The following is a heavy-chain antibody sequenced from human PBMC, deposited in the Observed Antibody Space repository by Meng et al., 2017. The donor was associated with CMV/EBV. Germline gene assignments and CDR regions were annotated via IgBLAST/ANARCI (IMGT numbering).Heavy chain of an antibody. CDR2: IYWDDDK. CDR3: ARIEAAGRIAY. D-gene: IGHD6-13*01. Sequence: NTVTESGPPQVKHTQTITPPCTFAGFSPSTSGVGVGWIRQPPGKALEWLALIYWDDDKRYSPSLKSRLTITKDTSKNQVFLTMTNMDPVDTATYYCARIEAAGRIAYWGQGTLVTVSS. J-gene: IGHJ4*02. V-gene: IGHV2-5*02. CDR1: GFSPSTSGVG.